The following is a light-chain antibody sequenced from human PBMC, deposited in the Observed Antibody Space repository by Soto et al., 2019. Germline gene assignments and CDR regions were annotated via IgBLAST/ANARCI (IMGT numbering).Light chain of an antibody. CDR2: RNN. Sequence: QSVLTQPPSASGTPGQRVTISCSGSRSNIGSNYEYWYQQHPATAPKLVIYRNNPRPSSVPDRFSGCKSGSSATLAISGLQSDDEDDYYCATWDDSFVFGGGTKLTVL. V-gene: IGLV1-47*01. CDR1: RSNIGSNY. J-gene: IGLJ2*01. CDR3: ATWDDSFV.